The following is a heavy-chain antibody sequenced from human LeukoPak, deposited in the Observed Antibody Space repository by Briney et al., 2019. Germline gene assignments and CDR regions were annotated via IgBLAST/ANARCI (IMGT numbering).Heavy chain of an antibody. V-gene: IGHV5-51*01. Sequence: GESLKISCKGSGYIFTSYWIGWVRQMPGKGLEWMGIIYPGDSDTRYSPSFQGQVTISADKSISTAYLQWSSLKASDTAMYYCARHTTQNYYDSSGYYYWGQGTLVTVSS. J-gene: IGHJ4*02. CDR2: IYPGDSDT. D-gene: IGHD3-22*01. CDR1: GYIFTSYW. CDR3: ARHTTQNYYDSSGYYY.